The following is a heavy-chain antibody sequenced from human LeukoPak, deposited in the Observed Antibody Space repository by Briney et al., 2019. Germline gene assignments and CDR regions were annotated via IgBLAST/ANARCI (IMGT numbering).Heavy chain of an antibody. J-gene: IGHJ4*02. D-gene: IGHD3-22*01. CDR2: ISNNGGYT. CDR3: AKDFARDSSGYYGH. V-gene: IGHV3-23*01. CDR1: GFTXXSSA. Sequence: SXXXXCXASGFTXXSSAMSWVRQAPGXGLEWVSAISNNGGYTYYADSVQGRFTISRDNSKSTLCLQMNSLRAEDTAVYYCAKDFARDSSGYYGHWGQGTLVTVSS.